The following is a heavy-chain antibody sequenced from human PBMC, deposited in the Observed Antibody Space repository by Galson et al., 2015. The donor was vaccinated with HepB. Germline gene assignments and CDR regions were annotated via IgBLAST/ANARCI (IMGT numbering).Heavy chain of an antibody. V-gene: IGHV3-23*01. Sequence: RLSCAASGFTFSSYAMSWVRQAPGKGLEWVSGISGSGGSTYYVDSVKGRFTISRDKSKNTLYLQMNSLRAEDTAVYYCAKVGPNTYYYDSSGLDAFDIWGQGTMVTVSS. J-gene: IGHJ3*02. CDR3: AKVGPNTYYYDSSGLDAFDI. CDR2: ISGSGGST. CDR1: GFTFSSYA. D-gene: IGHD3-22*01.